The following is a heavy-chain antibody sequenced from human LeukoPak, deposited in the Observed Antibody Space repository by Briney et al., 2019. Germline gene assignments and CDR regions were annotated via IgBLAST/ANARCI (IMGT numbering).Heavy chain of an antibody. CDR3: ARDSPHRYDYREGQRPDY. CDR1: GYTFTSYG. CDR2: ISAYNGNT. V-gene: IGHV1-18*01. D-gene: IGHD4-11*01. J-gene: IGHJ4*02. Sequence: ASVKVSCKASGYTFTSYGISWVRQAPGQGLEWMGWISAYNGNTNYAQKLQGRVAMTTDTSTSTAYMELRSLRSDDTAVYYCARDSPHRYDYREGQRPDYWGQGTLVTVSS.